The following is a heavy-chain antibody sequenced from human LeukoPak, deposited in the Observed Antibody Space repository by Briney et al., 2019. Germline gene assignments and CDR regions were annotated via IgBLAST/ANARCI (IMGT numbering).Heavy chain of an antibody. CDR1: GDTFTSYD. D-gene: IGHD5-24*01. J-gene: IGHJ6*03. Sequence: ASVKVSCKASGDTFTSYDINWVRQATGQGLEWMGWMNPNSGNTGYAQKFQGRVTMTRNTSISTAYMELSSLRSEDTAVYYCARVEMATITPNYYYYYYMDVWGKGTTVTISS. CDR2: MNPNSGNT. CDR3: ARVEMATITPNYYYYYYMDV. V-gene: IGHV1-8*01.